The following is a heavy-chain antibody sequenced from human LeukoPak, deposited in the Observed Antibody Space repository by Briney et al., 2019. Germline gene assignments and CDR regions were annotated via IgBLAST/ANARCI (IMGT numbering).Heavy chain of an antibody. V-gene: IGHV3-11*01. CDR2: ISTSGSTI. J-gene: IGHJ2*01. CDR1: GFTFSEYH. Sequence: GGSLRLSCAASGFTFSEYHMSWIRQAPGKGLEWDSYISTSGSTIYYADSVKGRFTISRDNAKNSLYLQMNSLRAEDAAMYFCARDPKNSSGWLWYSDLWGRGTLVAVSS. CDR3: ARDPKNSSGWLWYSDL. D-gene: IGHD6-19*01.